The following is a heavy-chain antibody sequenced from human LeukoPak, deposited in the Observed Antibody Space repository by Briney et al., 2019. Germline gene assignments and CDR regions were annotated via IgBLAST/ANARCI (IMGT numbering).Heavy chain of an antibody. CDR2: ISYDGSNK. Sequence: PGGSLRLSCAASGFTFRSYGMHWVRQAPGKGLEWVAVISYDGSNKYYADSVKGRFTISGDNSKKTLYLQMNSLRAEDTAVYYCAKARWSAVLYYFDYWGQGTLVTVSS. J-gene: IGHJ4*02. D-gene: IGHD6-13*01. V-gene: IGHV3-30*18. CDR3: AKARWSAVLYYFDY. CDR1: GFTFRSYG.